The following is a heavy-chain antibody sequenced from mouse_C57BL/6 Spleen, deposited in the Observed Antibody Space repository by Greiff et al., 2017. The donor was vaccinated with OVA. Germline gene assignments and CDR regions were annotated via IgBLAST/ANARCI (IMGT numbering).Heavy chain of an antibody. CDR3: GTTVVAPYYAMDY. Sequence: QVQLKQPGAELVRPGSSVKLSCKASGYTFTSYWMDWVKQRPGQGLEWIGNIYPSDSETHYNQKFKDKATLTVDKSSSTAYMQLSSLTSEDSAVYYCGTTVVAPYYAMDYWGQGTSVTVSS. D-gene: IGHD1-1*01. CDR1: GYTFTSYW. V-gene: IGHV1-61*01. CDR2: IYPSDSET. J-gene: IGHJ4*01.